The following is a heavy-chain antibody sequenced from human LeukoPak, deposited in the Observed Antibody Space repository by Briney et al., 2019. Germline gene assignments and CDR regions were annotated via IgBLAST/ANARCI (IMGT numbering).Heavy chain of an antibody. J-gene: IGHJ4*02. CDR3: VSSGFDY. CDR2: ISYDGSNK. CDR1: GFTFSSYA. V-gene: IGHV3-30*04. D-gene: IGHD6-19*01. Sequence: GGSLRLSCAASGFTFSSYAMHWVRQAPGKGLEWVAVISYDGSNKYYADSVKGRFTISRDNSKNTLYLKMNSLRAEDTAVYYCVSSGFDYWGQGTLVTVSS.